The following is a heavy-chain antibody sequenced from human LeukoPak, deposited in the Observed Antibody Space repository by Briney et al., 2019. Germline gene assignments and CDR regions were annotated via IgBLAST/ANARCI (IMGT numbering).Heavy chain of an antibody. D-gene: IGHD5-24*01. CDR2: IYYSGTT. Sequence: TSETLSLTCTVSGGSISSSSYYWSWIRQPPGKGLEWIGYIYYSGTTNYNPSLKSRLTISVDTSKNQFSLKLSSVTAADTAVYYCARESPNYYFDYWGQGTLVTVSS. J-gene: IGHJ4*02. CDR3: ARESPNYYFDY. V-gene: IGHV4-61*01. CDR1: GGSISSSSYY.